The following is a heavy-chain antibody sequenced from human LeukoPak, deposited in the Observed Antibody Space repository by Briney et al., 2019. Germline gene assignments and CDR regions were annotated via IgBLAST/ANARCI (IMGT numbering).Heavy chain of an antibody. CDR1: GGSISSSTYY. V-gene: IGHV4-39*01. CDR3: ARIRYSENIDY. CDR2: INYSGST. D-gene: IGHD1-1*01. J-gene: IGHJ4*02. Sequence: PSETLSLTCTVSGGSISSSTYYWGWIRQPPGKGLEWIGTINYSGSTFYNPSLKSRVTISVDTSKNQFSLKLSSVTAADTAVYYCARIRYSENIDYWGQGTLVTVSS.